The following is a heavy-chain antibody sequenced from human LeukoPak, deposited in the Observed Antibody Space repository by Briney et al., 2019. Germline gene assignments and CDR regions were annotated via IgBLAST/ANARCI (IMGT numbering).Heavy chain of an antibody. Sequence: GGSLRLSCAASGFTFDDYAMHWVRHAPGKGLEWVSGISWNSGSIGYADSVKGRFTISRDNAKNSLYLQMNSLRAEDTALYYCAKSLNGIVATNWYFDLWGRGTLVTVSS. CDR3: AKSLNGIVATNWYFDL. J-gene: IGHJ2*01. D-gene: IGHD5-12*01. V-gene: IGHV3-9*01. CDR1: GFTFDDYA. CDR2: ISWNSGSI.